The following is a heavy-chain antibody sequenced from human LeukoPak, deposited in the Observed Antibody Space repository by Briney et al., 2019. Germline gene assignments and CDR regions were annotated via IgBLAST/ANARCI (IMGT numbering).Heavy chain of an antibody. J-gene: IGHJ4*02. D-gene: IGHD3-3*01. CDR1: GFTFSSYG. CDR2: IRYDGSNK. Sequence: GGSLRLSCAASGFTFSSYGMHWVRQAPGKGLEWVAFIRYDGSNKYYADSVKGRFTVSRDNSKNPLYLQMNSLRAEDTAVYYCANHDFWSGCYSYWGQGTLVTVSS. CDR3: ANHDFWSGCYSY. V-gene: IGHV3-30*02.